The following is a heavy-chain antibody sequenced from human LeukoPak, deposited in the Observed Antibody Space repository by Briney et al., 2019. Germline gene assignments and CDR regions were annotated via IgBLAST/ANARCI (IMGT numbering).Heavy chain of an antibody. CDR3: ARDPSTIFGVATDY. Sequence: GGSLRLSCAASGFTFSSYSMNWVRQAPGKGLEWVSSISSSSSYIYYADSVKGRFTISRDNAKNSLYLQMNSLRAEDTAVCYCARDPSTIFGVATDYWGQGTLVTVSS. CDR2: ISSSSSYI. D-gene: IGHD3-3*01. V-gene: IGHV3-21*01. J-gene: IGHJ4*02. CDR1: GFTFSSYS.